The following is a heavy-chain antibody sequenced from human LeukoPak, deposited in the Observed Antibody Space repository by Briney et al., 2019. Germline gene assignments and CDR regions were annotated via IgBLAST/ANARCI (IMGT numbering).Heavy chain of an antibody. CDR2: INYSGST. J-gene: IGHJ4*02. Sequence: SETLPFTCTVSGGSVSSTTYYWSWIRQPPGKGLEWIASINYSGSTYYNPSLKSRVTISVDTSENQFSLKLSSVTTADTAVYYCARYVVYGSGKYYFDYWGQGTLVTVSS. CDR3: ARYVVYGSGKYYFDY. CDR1: GGSVSSTTYY. D-gene: IGHD3-10*01. V-gene: IGHV4-39*01.